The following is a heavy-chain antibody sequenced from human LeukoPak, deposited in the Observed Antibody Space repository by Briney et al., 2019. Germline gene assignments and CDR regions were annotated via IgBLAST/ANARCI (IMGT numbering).Heavy chain of an antibody. V-gene: IGHV3-48*03. D-gene: IGHD7-27*01. J-gene: IGHJ4*02. CDR1: GFAVSSYE. Sequence: RGSSRLSCAASGFAVSSYEMNWIRQAPGKGLEWVAYISTSGNVIYYADSVKGRFTISRDNARNSLYLQMNSLRAEDTAIYYCARDAAPGVANPVLLDYWGRGTLVTVSS. CDR3: ARDAAPGVANPVLLDY. CDR2: ISTSGNVI.